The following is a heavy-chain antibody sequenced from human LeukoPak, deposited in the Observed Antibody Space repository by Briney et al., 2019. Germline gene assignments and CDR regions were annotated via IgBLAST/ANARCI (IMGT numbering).Heavy chain of an antibody. D-gene: IGHD2-21*02. V-gene: IGHV1-2*02. CDR1: GYTFSDYY. CDR3: AKPSYCGAGCYYYFDY. Sequence: ASVKDSCKASGYTFSDYYIHWLRQAPGQGLEWMGWIKPNGGVTNYARNFQGRITMTRDTSISTAFMELSSLRSDDTAVYYCAKPSYCGAGCYYYFDYWGQGTLVTVSS. CDR2: IKPNGGVT. J-gene: IGHJ4*02.